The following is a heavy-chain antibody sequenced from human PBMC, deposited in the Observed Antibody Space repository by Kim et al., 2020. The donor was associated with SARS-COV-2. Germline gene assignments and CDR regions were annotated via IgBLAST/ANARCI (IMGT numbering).Heavy chain of an antibody. CDR3: ARGPPSYYDFWSGYYCYF. V-gene: IGHV4-34*01. D-gene: IGHD3-3*01. J-gene: IGHJ4*03. CDR2: INHSGST. Sequence: SETLSLTCAVYGGSFSGYYWSWIRQPPGKGLEWIGEINHSGSTNYNPSLKSRVTISVDTSKNQFSLKLSSVTAADTAVYYCARGPPSYYDFWSGYYCYF. CDR1: GGSFSGYY.